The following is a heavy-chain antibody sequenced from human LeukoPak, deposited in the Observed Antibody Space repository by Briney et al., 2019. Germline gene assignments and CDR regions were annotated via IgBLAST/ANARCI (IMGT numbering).Heavy chain of an antibody. D-gene: IGHD3-10*01. CDR3: VRQNYGSGSFFDY. CDR1: GGSISSSRFY. J-gene: IGHJ4*02. Sequence: PSETLSLTCTVSGGSISSSRFYWAWIRQSPTRGLEWIGSIYYSGSTYSDPSLKSRVTVSVDTSKSQFSLKLNSVTAADTAVYYCVRQNYGSGSFFDYWGQGTLVTVSS. CDR2: IYYSGST. V-gene: IGHV4-39*01.